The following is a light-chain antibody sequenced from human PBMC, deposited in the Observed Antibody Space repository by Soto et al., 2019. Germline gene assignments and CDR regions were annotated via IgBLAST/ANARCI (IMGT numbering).Light chain of an antibody. CDR3: SSYTSSDTLV. J-gene: IGLJ3*02. CDR1: SSDVGGYNY. Sequence: QSALTQPASVSGSPGQSITISCAGTSSDVGGYNYVSWYQQHPGKAPKLMIYEVSDRPSGVSDRFSGSKSDNTASLTISGLQAEDEDDYYCSSYTSSDTLVFGGGTKLTVL. V-gene: IGLV2-14*03. CDR2: EVS.